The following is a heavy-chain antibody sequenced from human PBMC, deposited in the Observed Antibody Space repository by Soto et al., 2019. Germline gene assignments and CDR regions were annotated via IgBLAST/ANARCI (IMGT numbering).Heavy chain of an antibody. CDR2: IYYGGTT. CDR1: VEPMTGGYY. D-gene: IGHD2-15*01. CDR3: ARRWYYFDF. J-gene: IGHJ4*02. V-gene: IGHV4-38-2*01. Sequence: PSETLSLTCDGCVEPMTGGYYWGWIRQSPGKGLAWIGSIYYGGTTYYNPSLRSRLAISIDTSKNQFSLRLSSVTAADTALYYCARRWYYFDFWGQGTLFAVPS.